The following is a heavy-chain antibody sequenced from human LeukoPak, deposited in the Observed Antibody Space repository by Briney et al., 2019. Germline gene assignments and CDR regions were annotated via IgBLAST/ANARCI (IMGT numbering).Heavy chain of an antibody. Sequence: GASVKVSCKASGGTFSSYAISWVRQAPGQGLEWMGGIIPIFGTANYAQKFQGRVTITADESTSTAYMELSSLRSDDTAVYYCARGSSGWSDWFDPWGQGTLVTVSS. J-gene: IGHJ5*02. CDR1: GGTFSSYA. CDR2: IIPIFGTA. V-gene: IGHV1-69*13. CDR3: ARGSSGWSDWFDP. D-gene: IGHD6-19*01.